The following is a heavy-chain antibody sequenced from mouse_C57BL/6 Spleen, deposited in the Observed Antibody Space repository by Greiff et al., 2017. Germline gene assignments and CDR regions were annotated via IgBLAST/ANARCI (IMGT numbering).Heavy chain of an antibody. J-gene: IGHJ2*01. V-gene: IGHV14-2*01. Sequence: EVQLQQSGAELVKPGASVKLSCTASGFNIKDYYMHWVKQRTEQGLEWIGRIDPEDGETKYAPKFQAKATITADTSSNTAYLQLSSLTSEDTAVYYCARDGDSNYGYFDYWGQGTTLTVSS. CDR3: ARDGDSNYGYFDY. CDR1: GFNIKDYY. D-gene: IGHD2-5*01. CDR2: IDPEDGET.